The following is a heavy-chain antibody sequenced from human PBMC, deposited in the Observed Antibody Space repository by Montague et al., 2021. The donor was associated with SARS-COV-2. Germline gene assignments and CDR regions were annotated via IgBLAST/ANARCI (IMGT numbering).Heavy chain of an antibody. CDR1: GGSISSSSYY. Sequence: SETLSLTCTVSGGSISSSSYYWGWIRQPPGKGLEWIRTIYYSGSTYYNPSLKSRVTISVDTSKNQFSLKLSSVTAADTAVYYCGRGWFSPMLVVVIRGPFDYWGQGALVTVPS. J-gene: IGHJ4*02. D-gene: IGHD3-22*01. CDR2: IYYSGST. CDR3: GRGWFSPMLVVVIRGPFDY. V-gene: IGHV4-39*07.